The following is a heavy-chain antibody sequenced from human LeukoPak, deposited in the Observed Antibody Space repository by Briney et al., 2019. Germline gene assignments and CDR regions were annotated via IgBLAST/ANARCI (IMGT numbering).Heavy chain of an antibody. CDR3: AAVGEWLSNAFNT. Sequence: GGSLRLSCAASGFTFSIAWMSWVRQAPGQGLEWVGRIKSRGDGETRDYAAPVKDRFIISRDDSKNTLYLQMNSLRTEDTAIYYCAAVGEWLSNAFNTWGQGTLVTVSA. J-gene: IGHJ3*02. D-gene: IGHD3-3*01. CDR1: GFTFSIAW. CDR2: IKSRGDGETR. V-gene: IGHV3-15*01.